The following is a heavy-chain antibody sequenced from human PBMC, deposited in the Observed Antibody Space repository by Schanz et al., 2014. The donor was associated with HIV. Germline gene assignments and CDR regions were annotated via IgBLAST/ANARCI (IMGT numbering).Heavy chain of an antibody. D-gene: IGHD2-15*01. Sequence: EVQLLESGGGSVQPGGSLRLSCAASGFTFSNYAMSWVRQAPGKGLEWVSRINTDGSSTNYADSVKGRFTISRDNSKNTLYLQMNSLRAEDTAVYYCALSRPSGYGGSWYFDLWGRGTLVAVSS. V-gene: IGHV3-23*01. J-gene: IGHJ2*01. CDR3: ALSRPSGYGGSWYFDL. CDR1: GFTFSNYA. CDR2: INTDGSST.